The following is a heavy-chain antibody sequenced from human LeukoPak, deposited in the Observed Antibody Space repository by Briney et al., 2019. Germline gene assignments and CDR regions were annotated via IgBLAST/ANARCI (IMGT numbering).Heavy chain of an antibody. J-gene: IGHJ3*02. CDR3: ARTWGYSSGWYLDI. Sequence: PSETLSLTCTVSGGSISSSSYYWGWIRQPPGKGLEWIGSIYYSGSTYYNPSLKSRVTISVDTSKNQFSLKLSSVTAADTAVYYCARTWGYSSGWYLDIWGQGTMVTVSS. CDR1: GGSISSSSYY. D-gene: IGHD6-19*01. CDR2: IYYSGST. V-gene: IGHV4-39*07.